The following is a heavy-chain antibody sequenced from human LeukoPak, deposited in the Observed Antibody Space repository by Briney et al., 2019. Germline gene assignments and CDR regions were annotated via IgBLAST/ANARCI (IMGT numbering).Heavy chain of an antibody. D-gene: IGHD2-2*01. V-gene: IGHV3-21*01. CDR3: ARDSGCSSTSCYSGGDY. J-gene: IGHJ4*02. CDR1: GFTFDDYA. CDR2: ISSSSSYI. Sequence: GRSLRLSCAASGFTFDDYAMHWVRQAPGKGLECVSFISSSSSYIYYADSVKGRFTISRDNAKNSLYLQMNSLRAEDTAVYYCARDSGCSSTSCYSGGDYWGQGTLVTVSS.